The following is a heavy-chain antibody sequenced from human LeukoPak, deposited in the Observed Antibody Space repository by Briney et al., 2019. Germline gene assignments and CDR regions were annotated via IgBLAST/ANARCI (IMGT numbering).Heavy chain of an antibody. CDR1: GFTLSSYS. V-gene: IGHV3-48*02. CDR2: ISSSSSTI. Sequence: GGSLRLSCAASGFTLSSYSMNWVRQAPGKGLEWVSYISSSSSTIYYADSVKGRFTISRDNAKNSLYLQMNSLRDEDTAVYYCARLYYYGSSGYYYWDYWGQGTLVTVSS. CDR3: ARLYYYGSSGYYYWDY. D-gene: IGHD3-22*01. J-gene: IGHJ4*02.